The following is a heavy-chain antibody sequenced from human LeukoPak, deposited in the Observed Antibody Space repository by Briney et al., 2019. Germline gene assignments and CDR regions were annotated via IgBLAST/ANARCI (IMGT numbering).Heavy chain of an antibody. J-gene: IGHJ4*02. CDR2: ISSTSSAI. D-gene: IGHD3-16*01. V-gene: IGHV3-48*04. CDR1: GFTFSSYS. CDR3: ARVIGSYGDSAY. Sequence: GSLRLSCAASGFTFSSYSMNWVRQAPGKGLEWLSYISSTSSAIYYADSLKGRFTISRDNAKNSLYLQMDSLRAEDTAVYYCARVIGSYGDSAYWGRGTLVTVSS.